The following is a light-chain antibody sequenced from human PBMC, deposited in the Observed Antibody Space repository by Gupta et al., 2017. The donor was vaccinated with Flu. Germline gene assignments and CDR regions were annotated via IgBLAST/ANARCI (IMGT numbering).Light chain of an antibody. J-gene: IGLJ3*02. V-gene: IGLV3-21*04. CDR2: YDS. CDR3: GIWDSSIDAEV. CDR1: NIGKKS. Sequence: GNTVGSTGRRNNIGKKSVDWYQQMPGEAPELVIYYDSKRPSGIPERFSGSKSGKTATLTISGVEAGDEAEYYCGIWDSSIDAEVFGGGTKLTVL.